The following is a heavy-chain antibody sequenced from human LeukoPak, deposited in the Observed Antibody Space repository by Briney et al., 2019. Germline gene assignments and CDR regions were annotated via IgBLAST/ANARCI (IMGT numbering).Heavy chain of an antibody. V-gene: IGHV4-59*01. CDR3: ARGSTYYYGSGSFDY. CDR2: IYYSGST. D-gene: IGHD3-10*01. Sequence: SETLSLTCTVSGGSISSYYWSWIRQPPGKGLEWIGYIYYSGSTNYNPSLKSRVTISVDTSKNQFSLKLSSVTAAETAVYYCARGSTYYYGSGSFDYWGQGTLVTVSS. CDR1: GGSISSYY. J-gene: IGHJ4*02.